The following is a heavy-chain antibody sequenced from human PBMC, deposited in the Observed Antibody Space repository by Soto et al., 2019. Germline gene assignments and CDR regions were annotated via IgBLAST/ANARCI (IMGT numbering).Heavy chain of an antibody. CDR3: ARDRILYYDSSGYYYQGATGWFDP. V-gene: IGHV4-59*01. J-gene: IGHJ5*02. CDR2: IYYSGST. CDR1: GGSISSYY. Sequence: SETLSLTCTVSGGSISSYYWSWIRQPPGRGLEWIGYIYYSGSTNYNPSLKSRVTISVDTSKNQFSLKLSSVTAADTAVYYCARDRILYYDSSGYYYQGATGWFDPWGQGTLVTVSS. D-gene: IGHD3-22*01.